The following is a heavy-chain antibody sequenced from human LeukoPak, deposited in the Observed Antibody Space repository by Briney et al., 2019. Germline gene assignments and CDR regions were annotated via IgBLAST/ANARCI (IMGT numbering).Heavy chain of an antibody. CDR2: ISSSSSYI. CDR3: ARAIRDGYSRRSFDY. CDR1: GFTFSSYS. D-gene: IGHD5-24*01. V-gene: IGHV3-21*01. J-gene: IGHJ4*02. Sequence: GGSLRLSCAASGFTFSSYSMNWVRQAPGKGLEWVSSISSSSSYIYYADSVKGRFTISRDNAKNSLYLQMNSLRAEDTAVYYCARAIRDGYSRRSFDYWGQGTLVTVSS.